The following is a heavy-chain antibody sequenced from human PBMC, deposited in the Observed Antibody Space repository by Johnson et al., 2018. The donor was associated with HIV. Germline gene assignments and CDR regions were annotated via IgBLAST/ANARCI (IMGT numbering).Heavy chain of an antibody. J-gene: IGHJ3*01. CDR3: ARLRWGSGDPLHDAFDV. Sequence: VQLVESGGGLVQPGGSLRLSCAASGFTFSSYDMHWVRQATGKGLEWVSAIGTAGDTYYPGSVKGRFTISRENAKNSLYLQMNSLRAEDTAVYYCARLRWGSGDPLHDAFDVWGQGTMVTVSS. CDR2: IGTAGDT. D-gene: IGHD2-21*01. V-gene: IGHV3-13*01. CDR1: GFTFSSYD.